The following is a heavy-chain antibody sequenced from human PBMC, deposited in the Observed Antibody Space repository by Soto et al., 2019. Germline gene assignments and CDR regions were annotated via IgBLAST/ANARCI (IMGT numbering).Heavy chain of an antibody. CDR2: ISAYIGNT. CDR3: ARDPLHCSSTSCYSYGMDV. CDR1: GYTFTSYG. J-gene: IGHJ6*02. V-gene: IGHV1-18*04. D-gene: IGHD2-2*01. Sequence: QVQLVQSGAEVKKPGASVKVSCKASGYTFTSYGINWVRQAPGQGLEWMGWISAYIGNTNYAQKFQGRVTMTTDTSTSTAYMELRSLRSDDTAVFYCARDPLHCSSTSCYSYGMDVWGQGTTVTVSS.